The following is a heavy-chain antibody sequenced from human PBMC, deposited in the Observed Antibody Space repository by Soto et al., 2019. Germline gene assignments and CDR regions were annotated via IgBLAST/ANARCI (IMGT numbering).Heavy chain of an antibody. Sequence: QVQLQQWGAGLLKPSETLSLTCAVYGGSFSGYYWSWIRQPPGKGLEWIGEINHSGSTNYNPSLKSRVTISVDTSKNQFSLKLSSVTAADTAVYYCARGGDYGGNVVYYGMDVWGQGTTVTVSS. CDR1: GGSFSGYY. J-gene: IGHJ6*02. CDR2: INHSGST. D-gene: IGHD4-17*01. CDR3: ARGGDYGGNVVYYGMDV. V-gene: IGHV4-34*01.